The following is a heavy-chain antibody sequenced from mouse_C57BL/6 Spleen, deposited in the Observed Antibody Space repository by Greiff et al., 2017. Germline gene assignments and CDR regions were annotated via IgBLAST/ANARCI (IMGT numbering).Heavy chain of an antibody. V-gene: IGHV10-1*01. J-gene: IGHJ2*01. CDR3: VRQAGDYFDY. Sequence: EVMLVESGGGLVQPKGSLKLSCAASGFSLNTYAMNWVRQDPGKGLEWVARIRSKSNNYATYYAESVKDRFTISRDDSESMLYLQMNNLKTEDTAMYYCVRQAGDYFDYWGQGTTLTVSS. CDR2: IRSKSNNYAT. CDR1: GFSLNTYA.